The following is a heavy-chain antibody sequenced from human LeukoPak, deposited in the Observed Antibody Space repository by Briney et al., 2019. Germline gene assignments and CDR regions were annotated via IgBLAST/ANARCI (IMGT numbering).Heavy chain of an antibody. Sequence: SETLSLTCTVSGGSISSGSYYWSWIRQPAGKGLEWIGRIYTSGSTNYNPSLKSRVTISVNTAKNQFSLKLSSVPAAAPAVYSCAREHISVPGSYYYYYGMAVWGQGTTVTVSS. D-gene: IGHD3-22*01. J-gene: IGHJ6*02. CDR2: IYTSGST. CDR3: AREHISVPGSYYYYYGMAV. V-gene: IGHV4-61*02. CDR1: GGSISSGSYY.